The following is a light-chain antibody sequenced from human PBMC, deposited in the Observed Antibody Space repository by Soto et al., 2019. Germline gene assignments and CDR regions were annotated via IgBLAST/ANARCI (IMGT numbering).Light chain of an antibody. Sequence: QSLLTQPASVSGSLGQSIAISCTGTRSDVGSRDSVSWYQHHPGKAPKLIIYDVNVRPSGVSHRFSGSKSGNTASLTISGLQAEDEADYSCASYTAANTLVFGGGTKVTVL. J-gene: IGLJ3*02. CDR1: RSDVGSRDS. V-gene: IGLV2-14*03. CDR2: DVN. CDR3: ASYTAANTLV.